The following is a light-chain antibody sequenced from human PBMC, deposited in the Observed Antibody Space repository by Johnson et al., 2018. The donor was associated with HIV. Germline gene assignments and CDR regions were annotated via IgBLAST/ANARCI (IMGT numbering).Light chain of an antibody. J-gene: IGLJ1*01. CDR2: ENN. CDR1: SSNIGNNY. V-gene: IGLV1-51*02. CDR3: GTWDSSLSAYV. Sequence: QSVLTQPPSVSAAPGQKVTISCSGSSSNIGNNYVSWYQHLPGTAPKILIYENNKRPSGIPDRFSGSKSGPSATLGVTGLQTGDEADYFCGTWDSSLSAYVFGTGTKVTVL.